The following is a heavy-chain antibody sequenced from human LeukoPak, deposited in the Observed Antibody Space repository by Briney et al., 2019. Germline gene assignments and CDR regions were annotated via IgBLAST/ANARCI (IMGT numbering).Heavy chain of an antibody. D-gene: IGHD4-17*01. CDR1: GGSISSSNW. V-gene: IGHV4-4*02. CDR3: ARVPTVTFFDY. Sequence: NPSETLSLTCAVSGGSISSSNWWSWVRQPPGKGLEWIGEIYHSGSTNYNPSLKSRVTISVDTSKNQFSLKLSSVTAADTAVYYCARVPTVTFFDYWGQGNLVTVSS. J-gene: IGHJ4*02. CDR2: IYHSGST.